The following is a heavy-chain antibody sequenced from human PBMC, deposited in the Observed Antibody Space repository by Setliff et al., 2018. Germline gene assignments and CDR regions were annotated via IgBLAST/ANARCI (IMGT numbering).Heavy chain of an antibody. D-gene: IGHD2-8*01. Sequence: SSETLSLTCTVSGASLRSGSNYWGWFRQPAGKGLEWIGRIYTDGTTNYNPSLKSRVSISADTSMNHFSLRMTSVSVADTAVYYCAKEHVVISFVTNTHHHYGMDVWGQGATVTVSS. CDR2: IYTDGTT. V-gene: IGHV4-61*02. J-gene: IGHJ6*02. CDR1: GASLRSGSNY. CDR3: AKEHVVISFVTNTHHHYGMDV.